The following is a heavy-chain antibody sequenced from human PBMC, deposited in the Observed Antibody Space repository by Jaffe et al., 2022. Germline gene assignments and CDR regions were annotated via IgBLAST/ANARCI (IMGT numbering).Heavy chain of an antibody. V-gene: IGHV4-38-2*01. J-gene: IGHJ4*02. Sequence: QVQLQESGPGLVKPSETLSLTCAVSGYSISSGYYWGWIRQPPGKGLEWIGSIYHSGSTYYNPSLKSRVTISVDTSKNQFSLKLSSVTAADTAVYYCARHSKDYYGDWINSYYFDYWGQGTLVTVSS. CDR2: IYHSGST. CDR3: ARHSKDYYGDWINSYYFDY. CDR1: GYSISSGYY. D-gene: IGHD4-17*01.